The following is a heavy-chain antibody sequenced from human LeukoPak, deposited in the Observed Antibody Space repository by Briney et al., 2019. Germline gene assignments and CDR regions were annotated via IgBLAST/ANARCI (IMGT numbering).Heavy chain of an antibody. CDR2: ISGDGRTT. Sequence: GGSLRLSCAASGFTLSSYWMHWVRQGPGKGLVWVSRISGDGRTTDYADSGKGRFTTSRDNAKNTLYLQMNSLRAEDTAVYYCVTYNWEYETDYWGQGTLVTVSS. D-gene: IGHD1-20*01. CDR1: GFTLSSYW. V-gene: IGHV3-74*01. J-gene: IGHJ4*02. CDR3: VTYNWEYETDY.